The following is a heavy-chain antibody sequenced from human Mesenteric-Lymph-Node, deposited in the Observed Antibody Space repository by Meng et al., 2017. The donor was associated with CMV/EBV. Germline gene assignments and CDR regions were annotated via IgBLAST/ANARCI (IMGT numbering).Heavy chain of an antibody. D-gene: IGHD3-3*01. CDR2: ISYDGINK. CDR1: GFTFSSYL. CDR3: ARDGGYYFDS. J-gene: IGHJ4*02. V-gene: IGHV3-30-3*01. Sequence: GESLKISCEASGFTFSSYLLHWVRQAPGKGLEWVAAISYDGINKYYADSVKGRFTISRDRSKNTLYLQMNSLRPEDTAVYYCARDGGYYFDSWGQGTLVTVSS.